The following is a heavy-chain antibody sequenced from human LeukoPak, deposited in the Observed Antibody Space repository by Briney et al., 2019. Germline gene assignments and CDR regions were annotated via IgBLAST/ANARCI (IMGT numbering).Heavy chain of an antibody. D-gene: IGHD6-19*01. Sequence: ASVKVSCKASGYTFTIYRVHWVRQAPGQGLEWMGLINPSGGSTTYAQNFQGRVSMARDTSTSTVYMELSSLRSEDTAVYYCAVLAVAALSRYWGQGTLVTVSS. CDR3: AVLAVAALSRY. J-gene: IGHJ4*02. CDR1: GYTFTIYR. CDR2: INPSGGST. V-gene: IGHV1-46*01.